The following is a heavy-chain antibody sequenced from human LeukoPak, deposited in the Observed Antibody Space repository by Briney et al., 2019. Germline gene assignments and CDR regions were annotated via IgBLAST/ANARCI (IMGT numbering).Heavy chain of an antibody. V-gene: IGHV1-18*01. CDR1: GYTFTSYG. CDR3: ARTRGYCSGGSCYFGNWFDP. Sequence: ASVKVSCKASGYTFTSYGISWVRQAPGQGLEWMGWISAYNGNTNYAQKLQGRVTMTTDTSTSTAYMELRSLRSDETAVYYCARTRGYCSGGSCYFGNWFDPWGQGTLVTVSS. CDR2: ISAYNGNT. D-gene: IGHD2-15*01. J-gene: IGHJ5*02.